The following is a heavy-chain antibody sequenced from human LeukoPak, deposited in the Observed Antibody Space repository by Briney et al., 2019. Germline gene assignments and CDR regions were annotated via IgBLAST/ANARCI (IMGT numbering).Heavy chain of an antibody. CDR2: ISNDGSRK. V-gene: IGHV3-30*18. D-gene: IGHD3-22*01. CDR1: GFTFSRHG. CDR3: AKPAPHNTDYYYGVHFDY. J-gene: IGHJ4*02. Sequence: TGGSLRLSCAPSGFTFSRHGMHWVRQAPGKGLEWVAIISNDGSRKYYAHSVEGRFTISRDNSKNTLYLQMNSLRAEDTAVYYCAKPAPHNTDYYYGVHFDYWGQGTLVTVSS.